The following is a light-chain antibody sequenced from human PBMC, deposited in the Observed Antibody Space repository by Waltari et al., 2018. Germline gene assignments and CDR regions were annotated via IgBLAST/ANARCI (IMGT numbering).Light chain of an antibody. J-gene: IGLJ7*02. CDR1: RSNIGNND. Sequence: QSVLTQPPSVSAAPGQRVTIHCSGGRSNIGNNDVSWYRQFPGTAPKLLIYEDSERPSGIPGRFSGSKSGTSAPLDITGLQAGDEADYYCGTWDSSLSGAVFGGGTHLTAL. CDR3: GTWDSSLSGAV. V-gene: IGLV1-51*02. CDR2: EDS.